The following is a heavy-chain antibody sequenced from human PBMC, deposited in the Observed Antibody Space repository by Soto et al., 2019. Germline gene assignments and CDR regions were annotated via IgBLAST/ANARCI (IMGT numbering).Heavy chain of an antibody. Sequence: QVQLQESGPGVVKPSDTLSVTCTVSGGSVSSRSHFWSWIRQPPGGGLQWIGYIYYTGNTNYGPSLKSRATLSVDTSRNPCSLRLTSVTAADTAIYYCARYDAESGSNKLDPWGQGTLVTVSS. J-gene: IGHJ5*02. V-gene: IGHV4-61*01. CDR2: IYYTGNT. D-gene: IGHD5-12*01. CDR3: ARYDAESGSNKLDP. CDR1: GGSVSSRSHF.